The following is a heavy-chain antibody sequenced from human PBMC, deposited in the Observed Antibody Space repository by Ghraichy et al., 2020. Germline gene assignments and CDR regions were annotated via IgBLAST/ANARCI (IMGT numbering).Heavy chain of an antibody. CDR2: IIPIFGTA. D-gene: IGHD4-11*01. Sequence: SVKVSCKASGGTFSSYAISWVRQAPGQGLEWMGGIIPIFGTANYAQKFQGRVTITADESTSTAYMELSSLRSEDTAVYYCARDAILHHKHYWYFDLWGRGTLVTVSS. CDR3: ARDAILHHKHYWYFDL. V-gene: IGHV1-69*13. CDR1: GGTFSSYA. J-gene: IGHJ2*01.